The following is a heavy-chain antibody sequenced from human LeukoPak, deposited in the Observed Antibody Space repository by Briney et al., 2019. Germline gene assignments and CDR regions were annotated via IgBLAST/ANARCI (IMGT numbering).Heavy chain of an antibody. CDR1: GFTFSSYG. V-gene: IGHV3-30*03. CDR2: ISYDGSNK. D-gene: IGHD3-3*01. Sequence: GGSLRLSCAASGFTFSSYGMHWVRQAPGKGLEWVAVISYDGSNKYYADSVKGRFTISRDNSKNTLYLQMNSLRAEDTAVYYCARDSRSDAFDIWGQGTMVTVSS. J-gene: IGHJ3*02. CDR3: ARDSRSDAFDI.